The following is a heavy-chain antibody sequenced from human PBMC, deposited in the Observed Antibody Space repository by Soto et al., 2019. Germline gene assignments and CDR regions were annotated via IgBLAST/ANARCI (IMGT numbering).Heavy chain of an antibody. Sequence: QVQLVQSGAEVKKPGASVKVSCKASGYTFTGYYMHWVRQAPGQGLEWMGWINPKSGGTNYAQKCQGRVTMTRDTSISTAYVELSRLRSDDTAVYYCARDTPGVNDYVWGSYRYRYYYYYGMDVWGQGTTVTVSS. CDR3: ARDTPGVNDYVWGSYRYRYYYYYGMDV. D-gene: IGHD3-16*02. CDR2: INPKSGGT. V-gene: IGHV1-2*02. J-gene: IGHJ6*02. CDR1: GYTFTGYY.